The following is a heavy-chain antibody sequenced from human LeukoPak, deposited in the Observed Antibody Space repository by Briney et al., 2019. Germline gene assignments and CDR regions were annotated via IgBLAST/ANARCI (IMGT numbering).Heavy chain of an antibody. CDR2: IYHSGST. CDR1: GGSISSSSYY. V-gene: IGHV4-39*06. D-gene: IGHD3-10*01. Sequence: SETLSLTCTVSGGSISSSSYYWGWIRQPPGKGLEWIGTIYHSGSTHYNPSLKSRVTISVDTSKNQFTLKLSSVTAADTAVYYCARVSTTYYYGSGSYSHFDYWGQGTLVTVSS. CDR3: ARVSTTYYYGSGSYSHFDY. J-gene: IGHJ4*02.